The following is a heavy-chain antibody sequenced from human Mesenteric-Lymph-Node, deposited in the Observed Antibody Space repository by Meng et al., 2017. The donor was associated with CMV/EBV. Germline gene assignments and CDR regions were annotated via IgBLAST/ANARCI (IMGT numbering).Heavy chain of an antibody. CDR1: GYTFTSYA. D-gene: IGHD6-6*01. J-gene: IGHJ4*02. V-gene: IGHV1-18*01. CDR2: ISADTGNT. Sequence: ASVKVSCKASGYTFTSYAITWVRQAPGQGLEWMGWISADTGNTNYAEKIQGRVTMTTDTSTSTAYMELRSLRSDDTAVYYCARGIAAPGFFDYWGQGTLVTVSS. CDR3: ARGIAAPGFFDY.